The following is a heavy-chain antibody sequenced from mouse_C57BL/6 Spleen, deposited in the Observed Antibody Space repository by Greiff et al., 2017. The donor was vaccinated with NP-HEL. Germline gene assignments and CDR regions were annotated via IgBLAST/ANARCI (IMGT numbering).Heavy chain of an antibody. V-gene: IGHV1-69*01. J-gene: IGHJ4*01. CDR2: LDPSDCYT. CDR3: ARSGNGNPYCAMDC. CDR1: GYPFPSYW. Sequence: QVQLQQPGAELVMPGASVKLSCKASGYPFPSYWMHWVKQRPGQGLEWVGALDPSDCYTNYNQQFKGKSTLTVDKSSSTAYKQQISLTSEDSAVYYCARSGNGNPYCAMDCGGQGTSDTVSA. D-gene: IGHD2-1*01.